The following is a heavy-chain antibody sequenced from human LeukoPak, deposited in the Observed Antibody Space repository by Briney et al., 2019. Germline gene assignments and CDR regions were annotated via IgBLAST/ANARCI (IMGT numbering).Heavy chain of an antibody. J-gene: IGHJ4*02. CDR3: AKDQAAAAGMRY. CDR2: ISYDGSNK. CDR1: EFTLSGFG. V-gene: IGHV3-30*18. D-gene: IGHD6-13*01. Sequence: GRSLDLSGEPLEFTLSGFGMPWAGRAPGKGLGWVAVISYDGSNKYYADSVKGRFTISRDNSKNTLYLQMNSLRAEDTAVYYCAKDQAAAAGMRYWGQGTLVTVSS.